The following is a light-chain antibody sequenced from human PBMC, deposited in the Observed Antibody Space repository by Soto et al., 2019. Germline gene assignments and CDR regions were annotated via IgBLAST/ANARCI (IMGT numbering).Light chain of an antibody. CDR3: SSYTSSNTYV. J-gene: IGLJ1*01. V-gene: IGLV2-14*03. Sequence: QSALTQPASVSGSPGQSITISCTGTSSDVGGYNYVSWYQHHPGKVPQLMIYDVSNRPSGVSNRFSGSKSGNTASLTISELQAEDEDDYSCSSYTSSNTYVFGPGTKLTVL. CDR2: DVS. CDR1: SSDVGGYNY.